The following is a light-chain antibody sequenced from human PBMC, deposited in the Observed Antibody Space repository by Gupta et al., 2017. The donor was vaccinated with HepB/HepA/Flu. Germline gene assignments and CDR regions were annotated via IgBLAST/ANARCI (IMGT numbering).Light chain of an antibody. V-gene: IGKV4-1*01. CDR1: QSDFTSANSHNY. CDR3: QQYYSTPCS. Sequence: DIVMTQSPDSLAVSLGERVTINCKSSQSDFTSANSHNYLAWYQQKQGRPPKLLISWSSTRQSGVPDRFSGSGSGTDFTLTISGLQAEDVAVYYCQQYYSTPCSFGQGTQLEIK. J-gene: IGKJ2*04. CDR2: WSS.